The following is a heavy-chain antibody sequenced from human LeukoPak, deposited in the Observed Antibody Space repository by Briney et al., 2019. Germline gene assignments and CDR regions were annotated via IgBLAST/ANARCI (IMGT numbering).Heavy chain of an antibody. CDR3: ARDTSYNYGAHAMDV. D-gene: IGHD4/OR15-4a*01. CDR1: GFTFDNYA. V-gene: IGHV3-23*01. Sequence: GGSLRLSCAASGFTFDNYAMNWVRQAPGKGLEWVLGISGSGVNTYYADSVKGRFTISRDNSKNTLYVQLNSLRAEDTAIYYCARDTSYNYGAHAMDVWGQGTTVTVSS. CDR2: ISGSGVNT. J-gene: IGHJ6*02.